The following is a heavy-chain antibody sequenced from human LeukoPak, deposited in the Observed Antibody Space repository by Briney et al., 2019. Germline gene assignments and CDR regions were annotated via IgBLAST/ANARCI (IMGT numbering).Heavy chain of an antibody. CDR1: GGSFSGYY. CDR2: INHSGST. D-gene: IGHD2-21*02. J-gene: IGHJ4*02. CDR3: ARVRGRVVTRPFDY. V-gene: IGHV4-34*01. Sequence: PSESLSLTCAVYGGSFSGYYWSWIRQPPGKGLEWIGEINHSGSTNYNPSLKSRVTISVDTSKNQSSLKLSSVTAADTAVYYCARVRGRVVTRPFDYWGQGTLVTVSS.